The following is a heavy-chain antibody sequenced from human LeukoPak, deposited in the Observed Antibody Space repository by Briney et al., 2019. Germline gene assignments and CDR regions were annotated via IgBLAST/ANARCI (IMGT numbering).Heavy chain of an antibody. V-gene: IGHV1-46*01. CDR3: ARERSGAFWFDP. Sequence: GASVTLSCKASVYTFTNYYMHWVRQAPGQRLGWMGIINPGGGNTNYPPKFQGRVTMTRDTSTSTVYMELSSLRSDDTAVYYCARERSGAFWFDPWGQGTLVTVSS. J-gene: IGHJ5*02. D-gene: IGHD2-15*01. CDR2: INPGGGNT. CDR1: VYTFTNYY.